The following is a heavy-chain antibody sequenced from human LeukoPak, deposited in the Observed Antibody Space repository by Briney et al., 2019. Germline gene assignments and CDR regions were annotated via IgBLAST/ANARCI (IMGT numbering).Heavy chain of an antibody. CDR3: VPLSGGY. CDR2: ISTSSNPI. Sequence: GGSLRLSCVASGFTLGIYEMNWVRRAPGKGLEWVAYISTSSNPIYYGDSVKGRFTISRDNAKNSLYLQMNGLRAEDTAVYYCVPLSGGYWGQGTLVTVSS. D-gene: IGHD4-23*01. CDR1: GFTLGIYE. J-gene: IGHJ4*02. V-gene: IGHV3-48*03.